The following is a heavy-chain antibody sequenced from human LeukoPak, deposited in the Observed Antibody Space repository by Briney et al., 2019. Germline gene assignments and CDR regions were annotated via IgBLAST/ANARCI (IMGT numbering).Heavy chain of an antibody. CDR3: ARVSADYDFWSGYSTATLYYYYGMDV. V-gene: IGHV4-59*01. J-gene: IGHJ6*02. CDR2: IYYSGST. Sequence: NPSETLSLTCTVSGGSISSYYWSWIRQPPGKGLEWIGYIYYSGSTNYNPSLKSRVTISVDTSKNQFSLKLSSVTAADTAVYYCARVSADYDFWSGYSTATLYYYYGMDVWGQGTTVTVSS. D-gene: IGHD3-3*01. CDR1: GGSISSYY.